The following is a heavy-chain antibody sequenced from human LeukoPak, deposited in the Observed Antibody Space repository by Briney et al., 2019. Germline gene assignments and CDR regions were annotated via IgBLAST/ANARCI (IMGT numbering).Heavy chain of an antibody. Sequence: GGSLRLSCAASGFTFSSYGMHWVRQAPGKGLEWVAVIWYDGSNKYYADSVKGRFTISRDNSKNTLYLQMNSLRAEDTAVYYCARDNLPHGQWLVGFDPWGQGTLVTVSS. CDR1: GFTFSSYG. J-gene: IGHJ5*02. D-gene: IGHD6-19*01. CDR3: ARDNLPHGQWLVGFDP. CDR2: IWYDGSNK. V-gene: IGHV3-33*01.